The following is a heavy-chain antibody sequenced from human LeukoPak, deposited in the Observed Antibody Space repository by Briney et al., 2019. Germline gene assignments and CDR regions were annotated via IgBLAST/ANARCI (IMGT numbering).Heavy chain of an antibody. CDR2: ISAGGDST. D-gene: IGHD6-6*01. CDR1: GLTFNNSA. Sequence: GGCLRLACAASGLTFNNSAINSVRQAPGKGLELVSHISAGGDSTYYADSVKGRFTISRDSSKNTLYLQMNSLRAEDTAVYYGAKDVYSSSQAYYFDYWGQGTLVTVSS. J-gene: IGHJ4*02. CDR3: AKDVYSSSQAYYFDY. V-gene: IGHV3-23*01.